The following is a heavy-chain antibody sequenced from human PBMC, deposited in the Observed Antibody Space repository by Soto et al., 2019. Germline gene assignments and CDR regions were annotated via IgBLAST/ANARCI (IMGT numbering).Heavy chain of an antibody. CDR2: ISYDGSNK. J-gene: IGHJ6*03. Sequence: QVQLVESGGGVVQPGRSLRLSCAASGFTFSSYGMHWVRQAPGKGLEWVAVISYDGSNKYYADSVKGRFTISRDNSKNTLYLQMNSLRAEDTAVYYCAKNSGYYYYMDVWGKGTTVTVSS. CDR3: AKNSGYYYYMDV. D-gene: IGHD3-10*01. CDR1: GFTFSSYG. V-gene: IGHV3-30*18.